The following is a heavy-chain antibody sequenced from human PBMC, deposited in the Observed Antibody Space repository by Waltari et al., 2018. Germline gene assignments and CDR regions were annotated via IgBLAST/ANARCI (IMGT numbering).Heavy chain of an antibody. Sequence: EVQPVESGGGLVQPGGSLRLSCAASGFTFSAYWMSWVRQAPGKGLEWVANIKQDGSGKSYVDSVKGRFTISRDNAKNSLYLQMNSLRAEDTAVYYCSTSGRHSGNFWGQGTLVTVSS. V-gene: IGHV3-7*03. CDR2: IKQDGSGK. CDR1: GFTFSAYW. D-gene: IGHD1-26*01. CDR3: STSGRHSGNF. J-gene: IGHJ4*02.